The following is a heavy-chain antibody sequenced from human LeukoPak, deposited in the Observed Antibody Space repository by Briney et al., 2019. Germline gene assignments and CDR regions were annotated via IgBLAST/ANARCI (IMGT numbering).Heavy chain of an antibody. CDR3: AREGLGASTSAGDAYV. V-gene: IGHV3-21*04. Sequence: GGSLRLSCATSGFTFSRYTMNWVRQAPGKGLEWVSSLSSNSYYIYYADSVKGRFIISRDNAKNSLYLQMNSLGAEDTAVYYCAREGLGASTSAGDAYVWGQGTMVTVSS. CDR1: GFTFSRYT. D-gene: IGHD5/OR15-5a*01. J-gene: IGHJ3*01. CDR2: LSSNSYYI.